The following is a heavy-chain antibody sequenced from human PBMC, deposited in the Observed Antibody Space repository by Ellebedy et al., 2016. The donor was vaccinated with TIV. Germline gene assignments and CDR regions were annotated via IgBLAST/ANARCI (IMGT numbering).Heavy chain of an antibody. CDR2: ITATGGIT. D-gene: IGHD2/OR15-2a*01. CDR1: GFTFNSYA. Sequence: GESLKISXAASGFTFNSYAMNWVRQAPGRGLEWVAAITATGGITYYADSVKGRFTISRDKPKNTLSLQMNSLRVEDTAIYYCARSSSSHYFYYYMDVWGKGTTVTVS. V-gene: IGHV3-23*01. CDR3: ARSSSSHYFYYYMDV. J-gene: IGHJ6*03.